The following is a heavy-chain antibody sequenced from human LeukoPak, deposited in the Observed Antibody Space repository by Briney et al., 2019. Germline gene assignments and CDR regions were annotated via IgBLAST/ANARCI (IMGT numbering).Heavy chain of an antibody. CDR1: GFTFSSYS. D-gene: IGHD5-12*01. CDR3: AKDSGYSGYEPSPLDY. CDR2: ISGSGGST. V-gene: IGHV3-23*01. Sequence: PGGSLRLSCAASGFTFSSYSMNWVRQAPGKGLEWVSAISGSGGSTYYADSVKGRFTISRDNSKNTLYLQMNSLRAEDTAVYYCAKDSGYSGYEPSPLDYWGQGTLVTVSP. J-gene: IGHJ4*02.